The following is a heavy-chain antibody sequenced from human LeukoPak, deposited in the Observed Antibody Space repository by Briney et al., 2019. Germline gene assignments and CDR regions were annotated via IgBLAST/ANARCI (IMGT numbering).Heavy chain of an antibody. D-gene: IGHD3-16*01. CDR2: ISSSGSTI. V-gene: IGHV3-48*03. Sequence: GGSLRLSCAASGFTFSSYEMNWVRQAPGKGLEWVSYISSSGSTIYYADSVKGRFTISRDNAKNSLYLQMNSLRAEDTAVYYCTRRVWQLGGGSRFDPWGQGTLVTVSS. CDR1: GFTFSSYE. J-gene: IGHJ5*02. CDR3: TRRVWQLGGGSRFDP.